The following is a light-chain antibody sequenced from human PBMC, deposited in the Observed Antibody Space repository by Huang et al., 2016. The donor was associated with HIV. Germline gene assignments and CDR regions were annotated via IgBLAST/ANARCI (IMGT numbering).Light chain of an antibody. CDR2: DTS. V-gene: IGKV3-11*01. CDR3: QQRSNWPIT. CDR1: QSVGNY. J-gene: IGKJ5*01. Sequence: IVLTQSPATLAWYPGERVTLSCRASQSVGNYIAWYQQHPGQSPKLLIYDTSNRATGTPVRFSGSGSGTDFTLTISSLESEDFAVYYCQQRSNWPITFGQGTRLEIK.